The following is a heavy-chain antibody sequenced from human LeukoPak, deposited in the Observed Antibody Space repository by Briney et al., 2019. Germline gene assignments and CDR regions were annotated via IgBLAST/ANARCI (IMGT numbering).Heavy chain of an antibody. CDR3: ARLAASGSGRWAPDY. J-gene: IGHJ4*02. V-gene: IGHV3-48*01. D-gene: IGHD1-14*01. CDR2: ITASTRSLT. CDR1: GFEFRTYT. Sequence: TGGSLRLSCAASGFEFRTYTMNWVRQAPGRGLECISYITASTRSLTYYADSVRGRFTISGDNSKDTLYLQMSSLRAEDTAVYYCARLAASGSGRWAPDYWGQGTLVTVSS.